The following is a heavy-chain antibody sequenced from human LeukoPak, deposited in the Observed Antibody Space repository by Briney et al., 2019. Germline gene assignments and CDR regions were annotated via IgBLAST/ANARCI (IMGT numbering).Heavy chain of an antibody. CDR2: INHSGST. D-gene: IGHD1-26*01. CDR3: ARVLPSVGATIPEYYYYYYGMDV. V-gene: IGHV4-34*01. Sequence: SETLSLTCAVYGGSFSGYYWSWIRQPPSKELEWIGEINHSGSTNYNPSLKSRVTISVDTSKTQFSLKLSSVTAADTAVYYCARVLPSVGATIPEYYYYYYGMDVWGQGTTVTVSS. J-gene: IGHJ6*02. CDR1: GGSFSGYY.